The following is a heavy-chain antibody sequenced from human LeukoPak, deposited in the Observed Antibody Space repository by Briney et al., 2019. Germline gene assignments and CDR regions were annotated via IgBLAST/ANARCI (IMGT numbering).Heavy chain of an antibody. Sequence: GGSLRLSCEASGFTFSTYAMSWVRQAPGKGLEWVSAIRCSGGNTYYADSVKGRFTISRDNSKNTLYLQMNSLRAEDTAVYYCARVRSDYTPVHTHFDYWGQGTLVTVSS. V-gene: IGHV3-23*01. J-gene: IGHJ4*02. CDR1: GFTFSTYA. D-gene: IGHD4-11*01. CDR2: IRCSGGNT. CDR3: ARVRSDYTPVHTHFDY.